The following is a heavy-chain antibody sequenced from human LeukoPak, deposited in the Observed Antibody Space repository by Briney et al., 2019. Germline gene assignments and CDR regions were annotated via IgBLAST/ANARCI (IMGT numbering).Heavy chain of an antibody. CDR2: INEDGGEK. V-gene: IGHV3-7*01. CDR1: GFIFSRSW. CDR3: AREIDGGSSGD. J-gene: IGHJ4*02. D-gene: IGHD3-10*01. Sequence: QPGGSLRLSCAASGFIFSRSWMTWVRQAPGRGLEWVANINEDGGEKNYADSVKGRFTISRDSAKKSLFLQMNSLRAEDTAVYFCAREIDGGSSGDWGQGTLVTVSS.